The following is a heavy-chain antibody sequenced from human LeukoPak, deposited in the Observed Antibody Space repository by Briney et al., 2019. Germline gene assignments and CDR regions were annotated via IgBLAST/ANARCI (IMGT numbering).Heavy chain of an antibody. J-gene: IGHJ5*02. CDR1: GGSIRSYY. Sequence: SETLSLTCTVSGGSIRSYYWSWIRQPPGKGLECIGYIYYIGSANYNPSLKSRVTISLDTSKSQFSLKLTSVTPADTAVYYCARGGIVGSRTNWFDPWGQGILVTVSS. CDR3: ARGGIVGSRTNWFDP. D-gene: IGHD1-26*01. V-gene: IGHV4-59*01. CDR2: IYYIGSA.